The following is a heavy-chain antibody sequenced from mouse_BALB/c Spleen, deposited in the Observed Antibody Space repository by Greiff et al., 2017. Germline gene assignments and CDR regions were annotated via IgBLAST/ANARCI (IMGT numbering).Heavy chain of an antibody. J-gene: IGHJ4*01. CDR1: EYEFPSHD. D-gene: IGHD2-1*01. CDR3: ARQGGNYGGYAMDY. V-gene: IGHV5-2*01. Sequence: EVNVVESGGGLVQPGESLKLSCESNEYEFPSHDMSWVRQTPEKRLELVAAINSDGGSTYYPDTMERRFIISRDNTKKTLYLQMSSLRSEDTALYYCARQGGNYGGYAMDYWGQGTSVTVSS. CDR2: INSDGGST.